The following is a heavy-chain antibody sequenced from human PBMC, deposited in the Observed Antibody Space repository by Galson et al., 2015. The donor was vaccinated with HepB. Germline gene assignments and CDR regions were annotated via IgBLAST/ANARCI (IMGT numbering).Heavy chain of an antibody. J-gene: IGHJ2*01. CDR1: GFTFNTHA. CDR2: TSASGGNA. V-gene: IGHV3-23*01. CDR3: ARLRLDWYFDL. D-gene: IGHD2-21*01. Sequence: SLRLSCATSGFTFNTHAMSWVRQAPGKGLEWVSGTSASGGNAYYGDSVKGRFTISRDSSKNTMYLEMNSLRAEDTAVYYCARLRLDWYFDLWGRGTLVTVSS.